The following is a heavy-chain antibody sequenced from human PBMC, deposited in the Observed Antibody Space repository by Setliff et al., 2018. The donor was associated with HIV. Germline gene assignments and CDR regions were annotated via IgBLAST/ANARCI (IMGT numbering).Heavy chain of an antibody. V-gene: IGHV4-59*02. D-gene: IGHD1-26*01. CDR2: IYYNGVT. J-gene: IGHJ4*02. CDR1: GGSVTRHY. Sequence: PSETLSLTCTVSGGSVTRHYWTWIRQPPGKGLEWIGYIYYNGVTTYNPSLKSRVTISADTSKNQFSLKLTSVTAADTAVYYCARGILVDPTRFDYWGQETQVTVSS. CDR3: ARGILVDPTRFDY.